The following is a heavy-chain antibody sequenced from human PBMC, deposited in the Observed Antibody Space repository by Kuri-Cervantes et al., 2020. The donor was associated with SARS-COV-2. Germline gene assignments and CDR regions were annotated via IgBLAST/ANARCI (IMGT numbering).Heavy chain of an antibody. CDR1: GFTFSSNA. J-gene: IGHJ4*02. CDR3: AKDWDSRGYYLFDH. CDR2: PSGSGVST. Sequence: GGSLRLSCAASGFTFSSNAMSWVRQAPGKGLEWVSGPSGSGVSTYYAESVKGQFTISRDNSKNTLYLQMNSLRAEDTAVYYCAKDWDSRGYYLFDHWGQGTLVTVSS. V-gene: IGHV3-23*01. D-gene: IGHD3-22*01.